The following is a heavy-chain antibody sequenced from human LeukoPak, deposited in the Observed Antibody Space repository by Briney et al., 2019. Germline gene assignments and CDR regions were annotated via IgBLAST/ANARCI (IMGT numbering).Heavy chain of an antibody. CDR3: AKGWARYCSSTSCYSLDY. CDR2: IRYDGSNK. Sequence: TGGSLRLSCAASGFTFSSYGMHWVRQAPGKGLEWVAFIRYDGSNKYYADSVKGRFTISRDNSKNTLYLQMNSLRAEDTAVYYCAKGWARYCSSTSCYSLDYWGQGTLVTVSS. CDR1: GFTFSSYG. V-gene: IGHV3-30*02. J-gene: IGHJ4*02. D-gene: IGHD2-2*01.